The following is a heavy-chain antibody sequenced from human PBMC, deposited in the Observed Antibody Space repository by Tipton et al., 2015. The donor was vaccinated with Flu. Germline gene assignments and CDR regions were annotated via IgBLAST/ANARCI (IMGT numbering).Heavy chain of an antibody. V-gene: IGHV4-34*01. CDR1: GGSFSGYH. J-gene: IGHJ4*02. D-gene: IGHD1-26*01. Sequence: TLSLTCAVYGGSFSGYHLTWIRQPPGKGLEWIGQINYSGNTDYTPSLNGRVTISVDTSKNQLSLRLRLVTAADTAVYYCAKGRRRAWEEWGQGTLVTVSS. CDR3: AKGRRRAWEE. CDR2: INYSGNT.